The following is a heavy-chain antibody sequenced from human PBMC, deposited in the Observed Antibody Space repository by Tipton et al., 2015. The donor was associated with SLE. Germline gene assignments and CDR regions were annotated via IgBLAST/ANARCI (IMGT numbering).Heavy chain of an antibody. D-gene: IGHD3-10*01. Sequence: QLVQSGAEVKKPGESLKISCGGFGYSFTSFWIAWVRQMPGKGPEGMGIIFPGDSDTRYSPSFQGQVTMSADKAINTAYLQGSSLKAPDTAMYYCARHIDYSCGSGSYMGWLDTWGQGTLVTVSS. CDR3: ARHIDYSCGSGSYMGWLDT. CDR1: GYSFTSFW. V-gene: IGHV5-51*01. J-gene: IGHJ5*02. CDR2: IFPGDSDT.